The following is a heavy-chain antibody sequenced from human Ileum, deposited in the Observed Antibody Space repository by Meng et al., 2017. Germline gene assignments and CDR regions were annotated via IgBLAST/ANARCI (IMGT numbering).Heavy chain of an antibody. CDR2: IFQSGRT. V-gene: IGHV4-4*02. CDR3: ATSNDRDVYYLGY. J-gene: IGHJ4*02. Sequence: GPRLVSPSGTLTLTSAVHGTWGSWVGQRPGKGLEWIGEIFQSGRTNYNPSLTSRVTRSIDKSKSQISLQLSAVTAADTAVYSCATSNDRDVYYLGYWGQGTLVTVSS. CDR1: GTW. D-gene: IGHD3-22*01.